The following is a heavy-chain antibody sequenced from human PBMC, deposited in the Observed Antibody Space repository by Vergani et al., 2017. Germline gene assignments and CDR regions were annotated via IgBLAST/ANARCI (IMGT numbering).Heavy chain of an antibody. D-gene: IGHD4-17*01. CDR2: IFSNDEK. V-gene: IGHV2-26*01. CDR3: ARIGHGDYPYYFDY. J-gene: IGHJ4*02. Sequence: QVTLKESGPVLVKPTETLTLTCTVSGFSLSNARMGVSWIRQPPGKALEWLAHIFSNDEKSYSTSLKRRLTISKDTSKSQVVLTMTNLYPVDTATYYCARIGHGDYPYYFDYWGQGTLVTVSS. CDR1: GFSLSNARMG.